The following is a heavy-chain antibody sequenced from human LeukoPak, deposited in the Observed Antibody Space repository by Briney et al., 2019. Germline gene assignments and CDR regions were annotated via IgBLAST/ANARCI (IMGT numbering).Heavy chain of an antibody. CDR1: GFTFSSYW. Sequence: PGGSLRLSCAASGFTFSSYWMSWVRQAPGKGLEWVANIKQDGSEKYYVDSAKGRFTISRDNAKNSLYLQMNSLIAEDTAVYYCARRSITMIVVVITKDAFDIWGQGTMVTVSS. V-gene: IGHV3-7*01. J-gene: IGHJ3*02. CDR2: IKQDGSEK. CDR3: ARRSITMIVVVITKDAFDI. D-gene: IGHD3-22*01.